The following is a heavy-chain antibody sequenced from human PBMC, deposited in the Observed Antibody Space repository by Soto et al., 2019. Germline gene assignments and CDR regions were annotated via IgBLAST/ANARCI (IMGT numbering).Heavy chain of an antibody. J-gene: IGHJ6*02. CDR3: TVAARRYYYGMDV. CDR2: IKSKTDGGTT. Sequence: PGGSLRLSCAASGFTFSNAWMNWVRQAPGKGLEWVGRIKSKTDGGTTDYAAPVKGRFTISRDDSKNTLYLQMNSLKTEDTAVYYCTVAARRYYYGMDVWGQGTTVTVSS. D-gene: IGHD6-6*01. CDR1: GFTFSNAW. V-gene: IGHV3-15*07.